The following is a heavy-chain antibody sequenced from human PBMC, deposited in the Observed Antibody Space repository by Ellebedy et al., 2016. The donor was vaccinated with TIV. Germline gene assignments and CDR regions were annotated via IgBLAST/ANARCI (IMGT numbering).Heavy chain of an antibody. CDR3: VRNVDP. Sequence: MPSETLSLTCTVSGGSISSSSYYWGWIRQPPGKGLEWIGSIYYSGSTYYNSSLQSRVTLSMDTSKNQFSLKLSSVTAANTAVYYCVRNVDPWGQGILVTVSS. CDR1: GGSISSSSYY. J-gene: IGHJ5*02. CDR2: IYYSGST. V-gene: IGHV4-39*07.